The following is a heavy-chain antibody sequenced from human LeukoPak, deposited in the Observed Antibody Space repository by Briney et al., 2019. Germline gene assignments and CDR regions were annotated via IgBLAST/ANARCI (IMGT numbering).Heavy chain of an antibody. D-gene: IGHD1-7*01. J-gene: IGHJ5*02. CDR3: ARKANYGTIYWFDP. CDR2: IFYSGYT. Sequence: SETLSLTCAVTEGSINSRTYSWSWIRQRPGRGLEWIGDIFYSGYTSYNPSLKSRLAMSVDRSKNQSSLSLSSVTAADTAVYFCARKANYGTIYWFDPWGQGTLVIVSS. V-gene: IGHV4-30-4*07. CDR1: EGSINSRTYS.